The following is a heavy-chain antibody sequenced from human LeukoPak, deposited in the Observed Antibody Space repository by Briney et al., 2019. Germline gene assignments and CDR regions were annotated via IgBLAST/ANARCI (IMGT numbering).Heavy chain of an antibody. CDR3: AELGITMIGGV. J-gene: IGHJ6*04. D-gene: IGHD3-10*02. CDR2: ISSSGSTI. Sequence: GGSLRLSCSASGFTFSSYGMSWVRQAPGKGLEWVSYISSSGSTIYYADSVKGRFTISRDNAKNSLYLQMNSLRAEDTAVYYCAELGITMIGGVWGKGTTVTISS. CDR1: GFTFSSYG. V-gene: IGHV3-48*04.